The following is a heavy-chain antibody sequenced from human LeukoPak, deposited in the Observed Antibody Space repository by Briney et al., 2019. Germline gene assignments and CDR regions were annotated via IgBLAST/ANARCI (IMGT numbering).Heavy chain of an antibody. Sequence: SETLSLTCTVSGGSISSYYWSWIRQPAGKGLEWIGRIYTSGSTNYNPSLKSRATMSVDTSKNQFSLKLSSVTAADTAVYYCARERYYDSSGYYFSWYFDLWGRGTLVTVSS. CDR2: IYTSGST. D-gene: IGHD3-22*01. CDR3: ARERYYDSSGYYFSWYFDL. CDR1: GGSISSYY. V-gene: IGHV4-4*07. J-gene: IGHJ2*01.